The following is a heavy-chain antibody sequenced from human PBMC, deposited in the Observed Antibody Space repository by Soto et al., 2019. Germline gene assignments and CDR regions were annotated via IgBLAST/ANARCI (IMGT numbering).Heavy chain of an antibody. V-gene: IGHV3-48*01. CDR3: SRTRMEWALYFDN. Sequence: EVQMVESGGGLIQPGGSLRLSCEASGFSFSDSSMNWVRRAPGKRLEWISYISSSSRTIYYAASVEGRFTISRDNVRNSVHLQMNSLRGEDTGVYYCSRTRMEWALYFDNWGLGTLVTVSS. D-gene: IGHD3-3*01. J-gene: IGHJ4*02. CDR1: GFSFSDSS. CDR2: ISSSSRTI.